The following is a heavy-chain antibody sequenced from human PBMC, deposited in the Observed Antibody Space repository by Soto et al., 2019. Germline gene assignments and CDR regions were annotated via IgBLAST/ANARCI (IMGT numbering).Heavy chain of an antibody. CDR1: GGTFSSYT. V-gene: IGHV1-69*08. CDR3: ARDSRKTDYYYYYYMDV. D-gene: IGHD2-21*02. Sequence: QVQLVQSGAVVKKPGSSVKVSCKASGGTFSSYTISWVRQAPGQGLEWMGRIIPILGIANYAQKFQGRVTITADKSTSTAYMEPSSLRSEDTAVYYGARDSRKTDYYYYYYMDVWGKGTTVTVSS. J-gene: IGHJ6*03. CDR2: IIPILGIA.